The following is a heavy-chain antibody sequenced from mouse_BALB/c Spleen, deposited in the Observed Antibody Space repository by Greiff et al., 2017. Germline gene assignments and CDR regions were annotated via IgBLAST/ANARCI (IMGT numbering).Heavy chain of an antibody. J-gene: IGHJ4*01. V-gene: IGHV14-1*02. CDR3: ARIGNYENYAMDY. CDR1: GFNIKDYY. Sequence: EVQLQQSGAELVRPGALVKLSCKASGFNIKDYYMHWVKQRPEQGLEWIGWIDPENGNTIYDPKFQGKASITADTSSNTAYLQLSSLTSEDTAVYYCARIGNYENYAMDYWGQGTSVTVSS. CDR2: IDPENGNT. D-gene: IGHD2-1*01.